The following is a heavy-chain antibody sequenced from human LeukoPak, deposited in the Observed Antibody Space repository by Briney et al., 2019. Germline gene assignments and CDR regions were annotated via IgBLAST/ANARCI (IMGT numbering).Heavy chain of an antibody. CDR2: IWYDGSNK. CDR3: ARLGRSYYYYGMDV. V-gene: IGHV3-33*01. J-gene: IGHJ6*04. Sequence: PGGSLRLSCAASGFTFSSHGMHWVRQAPGKGLEWVAVIWYDGSNKYYADSVKGRFTISRNNSKNTLYLQMNSLRAEDTAVYYCARLGRSYYYYGMDVWGKGTTVTVSS. D-gene: IGHD1-26*01. CDR1: GFTFSSHG.